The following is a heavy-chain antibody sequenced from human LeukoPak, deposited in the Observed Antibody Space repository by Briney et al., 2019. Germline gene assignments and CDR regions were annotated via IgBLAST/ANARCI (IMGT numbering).Heavy chain of an antibody. CDR1: GGSFSGYY. D-gene: IGHD5-12*01. V-gene: IGHV4-34*01. CDR3: ARTARGSSGSRKYYFDY. Sequence: SETLSLTCAVYGGSFSGYYWSWIRQPPGKGLEWIGEINHSGSTNYNPSLKSRVTISVDTSKNQFSLKLSSVTAADTAVYYCARTARGSSGSRKYYFDYWGQGTLVTVSS. CDR2: INHSGST. J-gene: IGHJ4*02.